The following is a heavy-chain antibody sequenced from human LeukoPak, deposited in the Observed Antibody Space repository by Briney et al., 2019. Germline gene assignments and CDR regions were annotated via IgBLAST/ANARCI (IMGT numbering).Heavy chain of an antibody. CDR3: AKASYYYDSSGYRPPLDY. V-gene: IGHV3-30*18. CDR1: GFTFSSYG. D-gene: IGHD3-22*01. J-gene: IGHJ4*02. Sequence: GRSLRLSCAASGFTFSSYGMHWVRQAPGKGLEWVAVISYDGSNKYYADSVKGRFTISRDNSKNSLYLQMNSLRAEDTALYYCAKASYYYDSSGYRPPLDYWGQGTLVTVSS. CDR2: ISYDGSNK.